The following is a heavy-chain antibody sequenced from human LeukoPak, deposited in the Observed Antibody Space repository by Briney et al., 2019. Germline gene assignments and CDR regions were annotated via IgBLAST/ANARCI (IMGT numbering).Heavy chain of an antibody. V-gene: IGHV4-39*01. CDR1: GGSISSSSYY. J-gene: IGHJ4*02. CDR2: IYYSGST. Sequence: SETLSLTCTVSGGSISSSSYYWGWIRQPPGKGLEWIGSIYYSGSTYYNPSLKSRVTISVDTSKNQFSLKLSSVTVADTAVYYCARQGLRDGYNFDYWGQGTLVTVSS. D-gene: IGHD5-24*01. CDR3: ARQGLRDGYNFDY.